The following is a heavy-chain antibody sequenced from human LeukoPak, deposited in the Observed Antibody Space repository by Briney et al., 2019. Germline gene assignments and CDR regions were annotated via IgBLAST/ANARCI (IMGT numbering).Heavy chain of an antibody. CDR2: INPNSGGT. CDR3: ARDIGYGDYAGQDY. CDR1: GYTFSDYY. V-gene: IGHV1-2*02. J-gene: IGHJ4*02. D-gene: IGHD4-17*01. Sequence: ASVKVSCKASGYTFSDYYMHWVRQAPGQGVEWMGWINPNSGGTNYAQKFQDRVTMTRDTSISTAYMELSRLRSDDTAVYYCARDIGYGDYAGQDYWGQGTLVTVSS.